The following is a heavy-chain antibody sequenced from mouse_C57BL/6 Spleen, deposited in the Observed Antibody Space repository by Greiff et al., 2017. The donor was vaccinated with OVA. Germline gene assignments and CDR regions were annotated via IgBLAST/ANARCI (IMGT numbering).Heavy chain of an antibody. CDR2: IYPGDGDT. V-gene: IGHV1-80*01. Sequence: QVQLKESGAELVKPGASVKISCKASGYAFSSYWMNWVKQRPGKGLEWIGQIYPGDGDTNYNGKFKGKATLTADKSSSTAYMQLSSLTSEDSAVYFCARVTSHPFDYWGQGTTLTVSS. CDR1: GYAFSSYW. CDR3: ARVTSHPFDY. J-gene: IGHJ2*01. D-gene: IGHD2-13*01.